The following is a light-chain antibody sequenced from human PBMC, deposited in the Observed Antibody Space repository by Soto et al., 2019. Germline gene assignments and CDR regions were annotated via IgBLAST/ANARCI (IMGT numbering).Light chain of an antibody. J-gene: IGKJ1*01. CDR2: DAS. CDR3: QQRGNWPLT. CDR1: QSVSSY. V-gene: IGKV3-11*01. Sequence: EIVLTQSPATLSLSPGESASLSCRASQSVSSYFAWYQQKPGQAPRLLIYDASNRATGIPARFSGSGSGTDFTLTISSLEPEDFAIYYCQQRGNWPLTFGQGTKVDI.